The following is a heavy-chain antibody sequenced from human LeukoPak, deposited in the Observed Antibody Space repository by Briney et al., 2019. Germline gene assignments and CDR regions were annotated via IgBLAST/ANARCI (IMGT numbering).Heavy chain of an antibody. CDR3: ARHIAIPGLRGFDS. CDR2: IYHSGTT. D-gene: IGHD6-13*01. V-gene: IGHV4-59*08. J-gene: IGHJ4*02. Sequence: SETLSLTCTVSGGSISSYYWSWIRQPPGKGLEWIGEIYHSGTTNSNPSLKSRVTISIDKTKNQFSLSLSSVTAADTAVYYCARHIAIPGLRGFDSWGQGTLVTVSS. CDR1: GGSISSYY.